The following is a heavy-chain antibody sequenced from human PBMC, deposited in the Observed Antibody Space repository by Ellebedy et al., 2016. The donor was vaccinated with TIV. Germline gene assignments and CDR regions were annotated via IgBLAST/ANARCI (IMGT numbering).Heavy chain of an antibody. CDR3: ARWLGTVPAARGFDP. CDR1: GYTFSSYA. D-gene: IGHD2-2*01. V-gene: IGHV1-3*01. J-gene: IGHJ5*02. CDR2: TNAGNGNT. Sequence: AASVKVSCKASGYTFSSYAMHWARQAPGQRLEWMGWTNAGNGNTRYSQKFQGRVTITSDTSASTAYMELSSLRSEDTAVYYCARWLGTVPAARGFDPWGQGTLVTVSS.